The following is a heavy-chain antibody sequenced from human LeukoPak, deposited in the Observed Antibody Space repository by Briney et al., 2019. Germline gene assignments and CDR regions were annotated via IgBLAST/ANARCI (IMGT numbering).Heavy chain of an antibody. D-gene: IGHD3-16*02. V-gene: IGHV1-46*01. CDR2: INPSGSST. CDR3: ARDNSVGDIAWWFDP. CDR1: GYSFTSHY. J-gene: IGHJ5*02. Sequence: ASLKVSCKASGYSFTSHYMHWVRQAPGQGLEWFGLINPSGSSTLYAQKFQGRVTMTRDMSTTTDYMELSSLRSEDTAVYYCARDNSVGDIAWWFDPWGQGTLVTVSS.